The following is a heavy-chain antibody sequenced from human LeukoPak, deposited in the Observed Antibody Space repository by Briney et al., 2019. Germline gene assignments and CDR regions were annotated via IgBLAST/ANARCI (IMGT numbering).Heavy chain of an antibody. CDR2: ISGSGGST. D-gene: IGHD3-10*01. CDR3: APRVGD. Sequence: GGPLRLSCVASGFTFSSHVMTWVRQAPGKGLEWVSGISGSGGSTDYADSVKGRFTVSRDNSKNTVYLQMNRLRVEDTAVYYCAPRVGDWGQGTLVTVSS. J-gene: IGHJ4*02. V-gene: IGHV3-23*01. CDR1: GFTFSSHV.